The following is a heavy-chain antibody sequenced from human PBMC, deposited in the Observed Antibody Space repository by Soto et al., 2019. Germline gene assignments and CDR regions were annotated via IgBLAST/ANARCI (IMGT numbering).Heavy chain of an antibody. J-gene: IGHJ6*02. Sequence: EVQLVESGGGLVKPGGSLRLSCAASGFTFSSYSMNWVRQAPGKGLEWVSSISSSSSYIYYADSVKGRFTISRDTAKNSLYLQMNSLRAEDTAVYYCARDGRKYGMDVWGQGTTVTVSS. CDR3: ARDGRKYGMDV. CDR1: GFTFSSYS. V-gene: IGHV3-21*01. CDR2: ISSSSSYI.